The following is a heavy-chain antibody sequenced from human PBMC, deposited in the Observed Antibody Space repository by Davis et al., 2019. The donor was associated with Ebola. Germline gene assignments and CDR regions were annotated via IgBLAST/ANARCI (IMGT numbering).Heavy chain of an antibody. CDR2: IKQDGGET. J-gene: IGHJ4*02. Sequence: GESLKISCAASGFSFNDYWMSWVRQAPGKGPEWVANIKQDGGETYYVESVKGRFTISRDNAKNSLYLQMNSLRDEDTAVYCCARDKIVGATYFDYWGQGILVIVSS. D-gene: IGHD1-26*01. CDR3: ARDKIVGATYFDY. V-gene: IGHV3-7*03. CDR1: GFSFNDYW.